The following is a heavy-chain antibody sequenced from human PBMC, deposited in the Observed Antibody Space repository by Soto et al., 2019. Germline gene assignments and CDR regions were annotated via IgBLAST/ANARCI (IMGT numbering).Heavy chain of an antibody. CDR2: IYYSGST. Sequence: SETLSLTCTVSGGSISSYYWSWIRQPPGKGLEWIGYIYYSGSTNYNPSLKSRVTISVDTSKNQFSLKLSSVTAADTAVYYCARGASRLNWNFDYWGQGTLVTVSS. CDR3: ARGASRLNWNFDY. J-gene: IGHJ4*02. CDR1: GGSISSYY. V-gene: IGHV4-59*01. D-gene: IGHD1-20*01.